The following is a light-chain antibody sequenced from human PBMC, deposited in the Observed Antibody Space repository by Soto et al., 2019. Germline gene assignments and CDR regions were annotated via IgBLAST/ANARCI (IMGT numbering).Light chain of an antibody. CDR2: GAS. V-gene: IGKV3-20*01. CDR3: QQYGSSPPAYT. Sequence: EIVLTQSPGTLSLSPGERATISCRASQSVSSSYLAWYQQKPGQAPRLLIYGASNRATGIPDRFSGSGSGTDFTLTISRLEPEDFAVYYCQQYGSSPPAYTFGQGTK. J-gene: IGKJ2*01. CDR1: QSVSSSY.